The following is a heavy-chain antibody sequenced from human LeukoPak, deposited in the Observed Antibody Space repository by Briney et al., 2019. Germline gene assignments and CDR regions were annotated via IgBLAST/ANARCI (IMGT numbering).Heavy chain of an antibody. CDR2: VYPGDSDA. CDR3: ARWGYSYGLVDY. CDR1: GYTFTTYW. Sequence: GGSLRLSCKGSGYTFTTYWIGWVRQMPGKDLEWMGIVYPGDSDARYSPSFQGQVTFSADKSISTAYLQWSSLKASDTAMYYCARWGYSYGLVDYWGQGTLVTVSS. V-gene: IGHV5-51*01. D-gene: IGHD5-18*01. J-gene: IGHJ4*02.